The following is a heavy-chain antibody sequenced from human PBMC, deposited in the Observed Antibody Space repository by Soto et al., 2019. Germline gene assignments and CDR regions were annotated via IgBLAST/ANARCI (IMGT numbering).Heavy chain of an antibody. D-gene: IGHD4-17*01. CDR3: ARVSPLRGPTTVNPFDY. V-gene: IGHV1-2*04. J-gene: IGHJ4*02. CDR1: GYTFTGYY. Sequence: GASVKVSCKASGYTFTGYYMHWVRQAPGQGLEWMGWINPNSGGTNYAQKFQGWVTMTRDTSISTAYMELSRLRSDDTAVYYCARVSPLRGPTTVNPFDYWGQGTLVTVSS. CDR2: INPNSGGT.